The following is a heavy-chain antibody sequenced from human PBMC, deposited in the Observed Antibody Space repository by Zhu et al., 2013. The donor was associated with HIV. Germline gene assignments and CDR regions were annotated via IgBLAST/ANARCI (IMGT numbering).Heavy chain of an antibody. J-gene: IGHJ6*02. CDR1: GGTFSSYA. Sequence: QVQLVQSGAEVKKPGSSVKVSCKASGGTFSSYAISWVRQAPGQGLEWMGGIIPIFGTANYAQKFQGRVTITADKSTSTAYMELSSLRSEDTAVYYCARATGPAAMLSTDYGMDVWGQGTTVTVSS. D-gene: IGHD2-2*01. CDR2: IIPIFGTA. V-gene: IGHV1-69*06. CDR3: ARATGPAAMLSTDYGMDV.